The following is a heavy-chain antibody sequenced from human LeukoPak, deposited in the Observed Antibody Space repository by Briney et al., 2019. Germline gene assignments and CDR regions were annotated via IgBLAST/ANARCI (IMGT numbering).Heavy chain of an antibody. CDR3: ARIGYSTSWANSDY. Sequence: GGSLRLSCAASGFTFRNYCMHWVRQAPGKGLEWVASIRTDGGEKYHADSVQGRFSISRDNSKNTLYLQMDSLRAEDTALYYCARIGYSTSWANSDYWGQGTLVTVSS. D-gene: IGHD6-13*01. CDR1: GFTFRNYC. CDR2: IRTDGGEK. J-gene: IGHJ4*02. V-gene: IGHV3-30*02.